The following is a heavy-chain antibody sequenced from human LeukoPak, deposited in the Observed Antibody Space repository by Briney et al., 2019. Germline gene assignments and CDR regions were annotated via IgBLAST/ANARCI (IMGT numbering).Heavy chain of an antibody. V-gene: IGHV3-33*01. CDR3: AREVLVYTAMVGFDP. D-gene: IGHD5-18*01. Sequence: GRSLRLSCAASGFTFSNYGMHWVRQAPGKGLEWVAGIWYDGSNKYYADSVKGRFTISRDNSKNTLYLQMNSLRGEDTAVYYCAREVLVYTAMVGFDPWGQGTLVTVSS. CDR2: IWYDGSNK. J-gene: IGHJ5*02. CDR1: GFTFSNYG.